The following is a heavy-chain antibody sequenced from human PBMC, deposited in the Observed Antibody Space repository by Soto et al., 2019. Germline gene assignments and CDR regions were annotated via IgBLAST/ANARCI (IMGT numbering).Heavy chain of an antibody. CDR3: ARHNNSPSSWQPPPVGNYYYYMDV. D-gene: IGHD6-13*01. CDR1: GGSISSYY. J-gene: IGHJ6*03. Sequence: SETLSLTCTVSGGSISSYYWSWIRQPPGKGLEWIGYIYYSGSTNYNPSLKSRVTISVDTSKNQFSLKLSSVTAADTAVYYCARHNNSPSSWQPPPVGNYYYYMDVWGKGTTVTVSS. V-gene: IGHV4-59*08. CDR2: IYYSGST.